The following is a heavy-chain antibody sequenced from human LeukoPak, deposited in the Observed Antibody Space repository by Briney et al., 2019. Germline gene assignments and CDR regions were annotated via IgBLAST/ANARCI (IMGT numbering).Heavy chain of an antibody. D-gene: IGHD3-16*01. CDR3: ARIYLGAFDI. Sequence: SVKVSCKASGGTFSNYPISWVRQAPGQGLEWMGRIIPIFGTANYAQKFQGRVTITTDESTSTAYMELSSLRSEDTAVYYCARIYLGAFDIWGQGTMVTVSS. CDR2: IIPIFGTA. J-gene: IGHJ3*02. V-gene: IGHV1-69*05. CDR1: GGTFSNYP.